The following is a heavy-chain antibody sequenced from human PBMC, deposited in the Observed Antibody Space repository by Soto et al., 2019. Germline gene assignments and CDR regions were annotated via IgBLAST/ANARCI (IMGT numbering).Heavy chain of an antibody. CDR1: GGTFSSYA. V-gene: IGHV1-69*13. CDR3: ARDGRRGDSPALKSYWFDP. J-gene: IGHJ5*02. Sequence: SVKVSCKASGGTFSSYAISWVRQAPGQGLEWMGGIIPIFGTANYAQKFQGRVTITADEYTSKAYMELSSLRSEDTAVYYCARDGRRGDSPALKSYWFDPWG. CDR2: IIPIFGTA. D-gene: IGHD1-1*01.